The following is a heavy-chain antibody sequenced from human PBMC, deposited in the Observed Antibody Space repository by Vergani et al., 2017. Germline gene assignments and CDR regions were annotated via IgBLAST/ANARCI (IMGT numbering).Heavy chain of an antibody. CDR3: AKYLRDSTDGLPDS. V-gene: IGHV3-30*02. D-gene: IGHD2-21*02. J-gene: IGHJ4*02. Sequence: QVPFVESAGGVVQPGGSLRLSCAASGFTFSNFGMHLIRQAPGKGLEWLAYIGKDGINTSYRDAVKGRFTVSRDNSKDILYLQMDSLRSEDTALYYCAKYLRDSTDGLPDSWGPGTLVIVSS. CDR2: IGKDGINT. CDR1: GFTFSNFG.